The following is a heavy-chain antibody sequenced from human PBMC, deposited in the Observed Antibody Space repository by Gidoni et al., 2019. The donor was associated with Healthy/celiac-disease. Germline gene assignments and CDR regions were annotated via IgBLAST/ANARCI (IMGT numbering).Heavy chain of an antibody. CDR3: ARGTTVVTQGWFDP. Sequence: QVQLVQSGAEVKQPGPSVTVSCKAPGGTFGSYAISWVRQAPGQGLEWMGGIIPIFGTANYAQKFQGRVTITADESTSTAYMELSSLRSEDTAVYYCARGTTVVTQGWFDPWGQGTLVTVSS. D-gene: IGHD4-17*01. V-gene: IGHV1-69*01. CDR1: GGTFGSYA. CDR2: IIPIFGTA. J-gene: IGHJ5*02.